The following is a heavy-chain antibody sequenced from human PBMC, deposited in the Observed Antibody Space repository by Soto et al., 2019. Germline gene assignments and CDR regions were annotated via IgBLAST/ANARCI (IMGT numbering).Heavy chain of an antibody. D-gene: IGHD5-12*01. V-gene: IGHV2-5*02. J-gene: IGHJ5*02. CDR3: AHLYAESGYDWRYDP. Sequence: SGPTLVNPTQTLTLTCNFSGFSLSTKGVGVGWIRQPPGKALEWLGIIYWDDDKRYRPSLNNRLTITKDTSKNQVVLTMTNVDTVDTGTYFCAHLYAESGYDWRYDPWGQGTRVTVSS. CDR1: GFSLSTKGVG. CDR2: IYWDDDK.